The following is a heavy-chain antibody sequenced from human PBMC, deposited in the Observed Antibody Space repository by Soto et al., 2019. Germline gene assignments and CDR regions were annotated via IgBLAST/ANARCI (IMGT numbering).Heavy chain of an antibody. V-gene: IGHV4-4*02. CDR1: GGSISSSNW. J-gene: IGHJ4*02. CDR3: ARDGGHGDYDY. D-gene: IGHD3-16*01. Sequence: QVQLQESGPGLVKPSGTLSLTCGVSGGSISSSNWWNWVRQPPGKGLEWIGEIYPSGSTNYNPSFKSRVTVSLDKSRNQFSLTLTSVTAADTAVYYCARDGGHGDYDYWGQGTLVTVSS. CDR2: IYPSGST.